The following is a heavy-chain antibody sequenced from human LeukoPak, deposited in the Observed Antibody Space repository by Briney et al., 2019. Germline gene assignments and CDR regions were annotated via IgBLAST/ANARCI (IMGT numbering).Heavy chain of an antibody. CDR2: ISYDGRNE. Sequence: TGRSLRLSCAVSGFSFSVYSMHWVRQAPGKGLDRVAYISYDGRNENYADSVKGRFTISRDTSKHTLFLQMNSLTAEDTGVYYCARDRQLVSFDYWGQGTLVTVSS. J-gene: IGHJ4*02. V-gene: IGHV3-30*04. D-gene: IGHD5-24*01. CDR1: GFSFSVYS. CDR3: ARDRQLVSFDY.